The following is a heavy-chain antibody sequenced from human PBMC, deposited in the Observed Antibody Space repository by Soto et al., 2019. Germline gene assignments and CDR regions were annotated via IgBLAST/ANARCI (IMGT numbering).Heavy chain of an antibody. J-gene: IGHJ6*02. CDR1: GFTFRSHA. CDR3: ARDQGGTTLYYHGMDV. Sequence: QVQLVESGGGVVQPGRSLRLSCAASGFTFRSHAMQRVRQAPGQGLEWVALIAYDGSNKYYADSVKGRFTISRDNSKNTLYLQMNSLRPEDTAVYHCARDQGGTTLYYHGMDVWGQGTTVTVSS. V-gene: IGHV3-30-3*01. CDR2: IAYDGSNK. D-gene: IGHD1-7*01.